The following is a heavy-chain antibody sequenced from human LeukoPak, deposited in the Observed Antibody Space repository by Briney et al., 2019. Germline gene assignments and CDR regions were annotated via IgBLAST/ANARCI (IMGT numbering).Heavy chain of an antibody. Sequence: GGSLRLSCAASGFTFSSYGMHWVRQAPGKGLEWVAVISYDGSNKYYADSVKGRFTISRDNSKNTLYLQMNSLRAEDTAVYYCATAPTVTLRYFDYWGQGTLATVSS. J-gene: IGHJ4*02. D-gene: IGHD4-17*01. CDR2: ISYDGSNK. CDR3: ATAPTVTLRYFDY. V-gene: IGHV3-30*03. CDR1: GFTFSSYG.